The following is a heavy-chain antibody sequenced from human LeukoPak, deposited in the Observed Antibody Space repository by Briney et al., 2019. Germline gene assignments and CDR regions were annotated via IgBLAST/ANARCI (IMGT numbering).Heavy chain of an antibody. J-gene: IGHJ4*02. Sequence: GGSLRLSCVASGFTFSSHNMNWVRQAPGEGLEWVSYISSSYNTIYYRDSVQGRFIISRDNAKNSLSLQMNSLRAEDSGIYYCARATSDSSGYPVSDYWGQGTLVTVSS. CDR2: ISSSYNTI. V-gene: IGHV3-48*03. CDR3: ARATSDSSGYPVSDY. CDR1: GFTFSSHN. D-gene: IGHD3-22*01.